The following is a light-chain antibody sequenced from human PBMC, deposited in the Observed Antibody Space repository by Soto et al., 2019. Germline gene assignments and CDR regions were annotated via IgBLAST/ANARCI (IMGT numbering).Light chain of an antibody. CDR2: GAS. V-gene: IGKV3-20*01. CDR3: QQYGISPLYT. Sequence: EIVLTQSPGTLSLSPGERATLSCRARQSVSSSYLAWYQQKPGQAPSLLIYGASSRATGIPDRFSGSGSGRYFTITLSTREPEDFAVYYCQQYGISPLYTFGQGTKLEIK. CDR1: QSVSSSY. J-gene: IGKJ2*01.